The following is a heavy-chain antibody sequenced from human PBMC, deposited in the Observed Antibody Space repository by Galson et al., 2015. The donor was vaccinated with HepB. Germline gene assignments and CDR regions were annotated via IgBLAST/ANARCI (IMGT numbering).Heavy chain of an antibody. V-gene: IGHV5-51*01. J-gene: IGHJ4*02. CDR2: IYPGDCDT. Sequence: QSGAEVKKPGESLKISCKGCGYSLTSYWIGWVRQMPGIGLEWMGIIYPGDCDTRYSPSFQGQVTISADKSIGTADLQWSSLKASDTAMYYCASRGIASEYFDYWGQGTLVTVSS. D-gene: IGHD3-10*01. CDR3: ASRGIASEYFDY. CDR1: GYSLTSYW.